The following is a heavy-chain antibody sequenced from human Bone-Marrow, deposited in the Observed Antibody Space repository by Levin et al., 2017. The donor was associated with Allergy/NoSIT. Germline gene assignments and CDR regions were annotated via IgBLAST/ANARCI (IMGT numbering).Heavy chain of an antibody. Sequence: ASVKVSCKASGYSFSNYGITWVRQAPGQGLEWMGWISAYNGNTKYAQKLQGRVTMTTDTSTSTAYMDLGRLRSDDTAVYYCARDDYRRFDFWGQGTLVTVSS. D-gene: IGHD4/OR15-4a*01. V-gene: IGHV1-18*01. J-gene: IGHJ4*02. CDR1: GYSFSNYG. CDR2: ISAYNGNT. CDR3: ARDDYRRFDF.